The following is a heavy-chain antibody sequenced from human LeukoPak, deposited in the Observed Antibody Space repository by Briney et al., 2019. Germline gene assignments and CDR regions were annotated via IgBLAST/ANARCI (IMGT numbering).Heavy chain of an antibody. CDR3: ARYYYDGSGRWFDP. CDR2: LYYSGST. D-gene: IGHD3-22*01. V-gene: IGHV4-39*01. CDR1: GGSISNSNYY. J-gene: IGHJ5*02. Sequence: SETLSLSCTVSGGSISNSNYYWGWLRQPPGKGPEWIGSLYYSGSTYYNPSLKSRVTISVDTSKNQFSLKLSSVTAADTAVYYCARYYYDGSGRWFDPWGQGTLVTVSS.